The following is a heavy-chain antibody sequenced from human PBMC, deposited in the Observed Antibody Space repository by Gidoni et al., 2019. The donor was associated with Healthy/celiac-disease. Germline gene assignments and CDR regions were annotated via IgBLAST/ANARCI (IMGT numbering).Heavy chain of an antibody. J-gene: IGHJ4*02. CDR2: INPNSGGT. D-gene: IGHD3-22*01. V-gene: IGHV1-2*06. Sequence: QVQLVQSGAEVKKPGDSVKVSCKASGYTFTGYYMHWVRQAPGQGLEWMGRINPNSGGTNYAQKFQGRVTMTRDTSISTAYMELSRLRSDDTAVYYCATAYYYDSSGYTIDYWGQGTLVTVSS. CDR1: GYTFTGYY. CDR3: ATAYYYDSSGYTIDY.